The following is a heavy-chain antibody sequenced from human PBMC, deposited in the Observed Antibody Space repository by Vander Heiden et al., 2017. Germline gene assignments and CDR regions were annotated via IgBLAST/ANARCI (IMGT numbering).Heavy chain of an antibody. V-gene: IGHV1-2*04. CDR1: GYTFTGYY. J-gene: IGHJ6*02. D-gene: IGHD3-9*01. CDR3: ARDEERYDILTGSYYYYGMDV. Sequence: QVQLVQSGAEVKKPGASGKVSCKASGYTFTGYYMHWVRQAPGQGLEWMGWINPNSGGTNYAQKFQGWVTMTRDTSISTAYMELSRLRSDDTAVYYCARDEERYDILTGSYYYYGMDVWGQGTTVTVSS. CDR2: INPNSGGT.